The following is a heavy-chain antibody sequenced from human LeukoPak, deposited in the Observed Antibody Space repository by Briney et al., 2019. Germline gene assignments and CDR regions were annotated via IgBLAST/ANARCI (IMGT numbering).Heavy chain of an antibody. V-gene: IGHV1-8*03. J-gene: IGHJ6*03. D-gene: IGHD2-2*01. CDR1: GYTFTSYD. CDR2: MNPNSGNT. CDR3: ARGTKIFSRRRHGGYCSSTSCYGYYYYYMDV. Sequence: ASVKVSCKASGYTFTSYDINWVRQATGQGLEWMGWMNPNSGNTGYAQKFQGRVTITRNTSISTAYMELSSLRSEDTAVYYCARGTKIFSRRRHGGYCSSTSCYGYYYYYMDVWGKGTTVTVSS.